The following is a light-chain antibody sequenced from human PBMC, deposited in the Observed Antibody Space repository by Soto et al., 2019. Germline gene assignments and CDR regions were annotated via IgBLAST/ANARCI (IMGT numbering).Light chain of an antibody. CDR3: FSFAGGATFV. V-gene: IGLV2-23*03. CDR1: SNDVGGYNL. J-gene: IGLJ2*01. CDR2: EGT. Sequence: QSALTQPASVSGSPGQSITISCTGTSNDVGGYNLVSWYQQHPGKAPKLIIYEGTKRPSGVSDRFSGSRYGNTASLTISALQAEDEADYSCFSFAGGATFVFGGGTKLTVL.